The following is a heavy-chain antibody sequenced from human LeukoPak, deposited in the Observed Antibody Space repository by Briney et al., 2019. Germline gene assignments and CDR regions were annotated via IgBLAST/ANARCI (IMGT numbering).Heavy chain of an antibody. Sequence: SETLSLTCTVSGGSISSYYWSWIRQPPGKGLEWIGYIYYSGGTNYNPSLKSRVTISVDTSKNQFSLKLSSVTAADTAVYYCASGWYDYFDYWGQGTLVTVSS. J-gene: IGHJ4*02. V-gene: IGHV4-59*01. D-gene: IGHD6-19*01. CDR1: GGSISSYY. CDR2: IYYSGGT. CDR3: ASGWYDYFDY.